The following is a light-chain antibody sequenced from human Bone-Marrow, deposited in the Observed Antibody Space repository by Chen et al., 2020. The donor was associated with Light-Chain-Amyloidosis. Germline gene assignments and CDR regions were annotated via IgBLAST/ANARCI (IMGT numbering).Light chain of an antibody. J-gene: IGKJ4*01. CDR3: QQYSQFPFT. CDR2: KAS. Sequence: DVQMIQSPSTLSASVGDSVTVTCRASKNIDVWVAWYQQRPREAPKALIYKASTLQSGAPSRFSGSGSGTDFTLTIRALQPDDFATYYCQQYSQFPFTFGAGTRVE. V-gene: IGKV1-5*03. CDR1: KNIDVW.